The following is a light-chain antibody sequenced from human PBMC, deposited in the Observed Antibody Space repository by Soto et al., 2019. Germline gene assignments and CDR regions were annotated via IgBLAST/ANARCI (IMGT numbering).Light chain of an antibody. Sequence: EIVLTQSPGTLSLSPGERATLSCRASESVSDNYLAWYQQRSGQAPGLVIYSASTRATGIPDRFSGSGSGTEFTLTISGLQSEDFAVYFCHQYENWPKTFGQGTKVDIK. CDR3: HQYENWPKT. CDR2: SAS. CDR1: ESVSDN. J-gene: IGKJ1*01. V-gene: IGKV3-15*01.